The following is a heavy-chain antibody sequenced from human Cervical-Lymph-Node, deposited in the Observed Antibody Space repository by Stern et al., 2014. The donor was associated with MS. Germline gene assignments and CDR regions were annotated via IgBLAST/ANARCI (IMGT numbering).Heavy chain of an antibody. D-gene: IGHD7-27*01. CDR2: IYYSGSP. Sequence: QLQLQESGPGLVKPSQTLSLTCSVSGGSISSGGYFWNWIRQHPTKGLEWIGYIYYSGSPYYNPSLQSRLTISVDTSKNQFSLKLSSVTAADTAVYYCAGRPTGDRYFDLWGRGTLVTVSS. CDR1: GGSISSGGYF. J-gene: IGHJ2*01. CDR3: AGRPTGDRYFDL. V-gene: IGHV4-31*03.